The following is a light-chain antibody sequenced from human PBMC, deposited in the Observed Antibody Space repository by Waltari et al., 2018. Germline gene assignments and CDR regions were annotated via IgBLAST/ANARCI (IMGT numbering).Light chain of an antibody. CDR1: HSDLGDSNF. CDR3: SSYTSRNTWL. Sequence: QSALIQPASVSGSPGPSITISCTGGHSDLGDSNFVSWYQQPPGKAPKLMIYEVSSRPSGVSNRFSGSKSGNSASLTISGLQTEDEADYYCSSYTSRNTWLFGGGTKVTVL. J-gene: IGLJ3*02. CDR2: EVS. V-gene: IGLV2-14*01.